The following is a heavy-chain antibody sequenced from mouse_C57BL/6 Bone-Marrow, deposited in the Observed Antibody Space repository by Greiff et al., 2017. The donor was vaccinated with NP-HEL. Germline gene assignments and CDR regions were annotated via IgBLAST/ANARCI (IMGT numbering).Heavy chain of an antibody. CDR1: GYSITSGYD. V-gene: IGHV3-1*01. CDR2: ISYSGST. Sequence: EVKLVESGPGMVKPSQSLSLTCTVTGYSITSGYDWHWIRHFPGNKLEWMGYISYSGSTNYNPSLKSRISITHDTAKNHFFLKLNSVTTEDTATYYCARLGRHYFDYWGQGTTLTVSS. CDR3: ARLGRHYFDY. D-gene: IGHD4-1*01. J-gene: IGHJ2*01.